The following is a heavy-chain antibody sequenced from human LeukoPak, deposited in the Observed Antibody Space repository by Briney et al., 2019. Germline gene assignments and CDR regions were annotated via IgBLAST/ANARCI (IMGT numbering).Heavy chain of an antibody. CDR3: ARRGYCTNGVCYAGVAY. V-gene: IGHV4-39*01. CDR1: GGSISSSSYC. CDR2: IYYSGTT. J-gene: IGHJ4*02. D-gene: IGHD2-8*01. Sequence: SETLSLTCTVSGGSISSSSYCWGWIRPPPGKGLGWVGSIYYSGTTYYNPSLKSRVTISVGTSKNQFSLKLSSVTAADTAVYYCARRGYCTNGVCYAGVAYWGQGTLVTVSS.